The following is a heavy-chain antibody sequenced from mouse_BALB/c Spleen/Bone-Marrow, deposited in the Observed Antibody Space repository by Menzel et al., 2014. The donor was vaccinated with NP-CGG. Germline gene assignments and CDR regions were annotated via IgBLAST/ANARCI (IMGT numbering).Heavy chain of an antibody. CDR3: ASYYYGHYFDY. J-gene: IGHJ2*01. CDR2: IDPANGNT. D-gene: IGHD1-1*01. V-gene: IGHV14-3*02. Sequence: VQLQQSGAELVKPGASAKLSCTASGFNIKDTYMHWVKQRPEQGLEWIGRIDPANGNTKYDPKFQGKATITADTSSNTAYLQLSSLTSEDTAVYYCASYYYGHYFDYWGQGTTLTVSS. CDR1: GFNIKDTY.